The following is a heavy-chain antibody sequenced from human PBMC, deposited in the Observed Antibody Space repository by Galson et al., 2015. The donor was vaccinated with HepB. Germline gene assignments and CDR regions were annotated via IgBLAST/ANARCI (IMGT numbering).Heavy chain of an antibody. CDR2: IKQDGSEK. D-gene: IGHD3-22*01. CDR1: GFTFSSYW. J-gene: IGHJ6*02. CDR3: ARDPYYYDSSGNGMDV. Sequence: SLRLSCAASGFTFSSYWMSWVRQAPGKGLEWVANIKQDGSEKYYVDSVKGRFTISRDNAKNSLYLQMNSLRAEDTAVYYCARDPYYYDSSGNGMDVWGQGTTVTVSS. V-gene: IGHV3-7*03.